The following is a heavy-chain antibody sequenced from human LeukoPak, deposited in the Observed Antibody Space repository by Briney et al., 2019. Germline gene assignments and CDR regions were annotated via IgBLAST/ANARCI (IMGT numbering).Heavy chain of an antibody. D-gene: IGHD6-13*01. CDR3: ARDQAAARLYYYGMDV. CDR1: GFTFSSYW. CDR2: IRYDGSNK. V-gene: IGHV3-30*02. J-gene: IGHJ6*02. Sequence: PGGSLRLSCAASGFTFSSYWMHWVRQAPGKGLEWVAFIRYDGSNKYYADSVKGRFTISRDNSKNTLYLQMNSLRAEDTAVYYCARDQAAARLYYYGMDVWGQGTTVTVSS.